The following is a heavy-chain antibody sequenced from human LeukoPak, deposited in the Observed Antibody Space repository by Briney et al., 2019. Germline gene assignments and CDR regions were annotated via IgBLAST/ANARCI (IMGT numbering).Heavy chain of an antibody. Sequence: SETLSPTCTVSGGSISSYYWSWIRQPPGKGLEWIGYIYYSGSTNYNPSLKSRVTISVDTSKNQFSLKLSSVTAADTAVYYCARHRRDMDVWGQGTTVTVSS. V-gene: IGHV4-59*08. CDR1: GGSISSYY. CDR3: ARHRRDMDV. CDR2: IYYSGST. J-gene: IGHJ6*02.